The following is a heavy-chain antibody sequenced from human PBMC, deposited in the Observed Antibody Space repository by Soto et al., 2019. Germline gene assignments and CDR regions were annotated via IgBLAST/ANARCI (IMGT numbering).Heavy chain of an antibody. CDR3: ARAYYYDSSGYYYKLLWFDP. V-gene: IGHV3-23*01. Sequence: GGSLRLSCAASGFTFSSYAMNWVRQAPGKGLEWVSSISGSGGSTYYADSVKGRFAISRDNSKNTLYLQMSSLRAEDTAVYYCARAYYYDSSGYYYKLLWFDPWGQGTLVTVSS. J-gene: IGHJ5*02. CDR2: ISGSGGST. CDR1: GFTFSSYA. D-gene: IGHD3-22*01.